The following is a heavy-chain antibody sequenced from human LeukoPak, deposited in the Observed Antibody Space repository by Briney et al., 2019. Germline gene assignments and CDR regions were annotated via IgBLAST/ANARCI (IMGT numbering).Heavy chain of an antibody. CDR1: GGSFSGYY. J-gene: IGHJ5*02. CDR2: INHSGST. V-gene: IGHV4-34*01. Sequence: PSETLSLTCAVYGGSFSGYYWSWIRQPPGKGLEWIGEINHSGSTNYNPSLKSRVTISVDTSKNQFSLKLSSVTAADTAVYYCARARGVRGWFDPWGQGTLVTVSS. CDR3: ARARGVRGWFDP. D-gene: IGHD5-12*01.